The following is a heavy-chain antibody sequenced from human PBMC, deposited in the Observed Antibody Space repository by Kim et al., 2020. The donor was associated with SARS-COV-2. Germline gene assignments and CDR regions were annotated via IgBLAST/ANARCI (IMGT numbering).Heavy chain of an antibody. J-gene: IGHJ2*01. Sequence: QKFQGGVTITADESTSTAYMELSSLRSEDTAVYYCASSRYGSSVTGYFDLWGRGTLVTVSS. D-gene: IGHD6-13*01. V-gene: IGHV1-69*01. CDR3: ASSRYGSSVTGYFDL.